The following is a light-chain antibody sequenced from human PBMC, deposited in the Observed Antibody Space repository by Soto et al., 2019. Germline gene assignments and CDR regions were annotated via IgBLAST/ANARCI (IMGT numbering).Light chain of an antibody. V-gene: IGLV1-47*01. CDR2: RNN. J-gene: IGLJ1*01. CDR1: SSNIGSNY. Sequence: QSALTQPPSESGTPGQRVTISCSGSSSNIGSNYVYWYQQLPGTAPKLLIYRNNQRPSGVPDRFSGSKSGTSASLAISGLRSEDEADYYCAAWDDSLSGSYVFGTGTKVTVL. CDR3: AAWDDSLSGSYV.